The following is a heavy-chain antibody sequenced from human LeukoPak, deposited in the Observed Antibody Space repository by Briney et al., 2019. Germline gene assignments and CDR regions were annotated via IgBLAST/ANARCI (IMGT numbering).Heavy chain of an antibody. V-gene: IGHV3-64D*06. D-gene: IGHD3-9*01. J-gene: IGHJ4*02. CDR2: ISSNGGST. Sequence: GGSLRLSCSASGFTFSSYAMQWVRQAPGKGLEYVSAISSNGGSTYYADSVKGRFTISRDNSKNTLHLQMSSLRTEDTAVYYCVKGSYYDILTGYPHYFDYWGQGTLVTVSS. CDR3: VKGSYYDILTGYPHYFDY. CDR1: GFTFSSYA.